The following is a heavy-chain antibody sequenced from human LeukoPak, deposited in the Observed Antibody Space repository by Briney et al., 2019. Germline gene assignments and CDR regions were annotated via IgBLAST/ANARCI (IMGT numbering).Heavy chain of an antibody. CDR3: TRPIQGLYEGPRFDP. CDR2: IRSKANSYAT. CDR1: GFTFSGSA. J-gene: IGHJ5*02. V-gene: IGHV3-73*01. D-gene: IGHD3-16*01. Sequence: GGSLKLSCAASGFTFSGSAMHWVRQASGKGLEWVGRIRSKANSYATAYAASVKGRFTMSRDDSKNTAYLQMNSLKTEDTVVYYCTRPIQGLYEGPRFDPWGQGTLVTVSS.